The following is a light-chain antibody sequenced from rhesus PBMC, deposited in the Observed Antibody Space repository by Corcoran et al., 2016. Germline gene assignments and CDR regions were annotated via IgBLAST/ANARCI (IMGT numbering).Light chain of an antibody. CDR3: QHSYGTPLT. CDR1: ENVNNY. CDR2: KAF. Sequence: DIQMTQSPSSLSASVGDRVTITCRASENVNNYLHWYQQKPGKAPKLLIEKAFNVQSGVPSRFSGNGTGKDFTLTFSRLQTEDFATYYCQHSYGTPLTFGGGTNVEL. J-gene: IGKJ4*01. V-gene: IGKV1-74*01.